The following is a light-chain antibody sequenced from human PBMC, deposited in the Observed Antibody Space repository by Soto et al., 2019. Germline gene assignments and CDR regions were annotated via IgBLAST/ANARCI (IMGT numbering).Light chain of an antibody. CDR1: SSDVGGYNY. CDR3: SSYTSSSTLV. Sequence: QSVLTQPASVSGSPGQSITISCTGTSSDVGGYNYVPWYQQHPGKAPKLMIYEVSNRPSGVSNRFSGSKSGNTDSLTISGLQAEEEADYYCSSYTSSSTLVFGTGTKGTVL. CDR2: EVS. J-gene: IGLJ1*01. V-gene: IGLV2-14*01.